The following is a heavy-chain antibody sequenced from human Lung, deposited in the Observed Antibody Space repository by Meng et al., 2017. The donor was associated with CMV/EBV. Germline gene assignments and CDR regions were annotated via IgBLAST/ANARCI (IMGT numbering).Heavy chain of an antibody. Sequence: LSLTCAVSGGSFNAHCWSWIRQPPGKGLEWIGEINHSENFNYNPSLKSRVTISVDTSKNQFSLKLTSVTAADTAVYYCGRGSHYFDYWGQGTLVTVSS. V-gene: IGHV4-34*01. CDR1: GGSFNAHC. CDR3: GRGSHYFDY. CDR2: INHSENF. J-gene: IGHJ4*02.